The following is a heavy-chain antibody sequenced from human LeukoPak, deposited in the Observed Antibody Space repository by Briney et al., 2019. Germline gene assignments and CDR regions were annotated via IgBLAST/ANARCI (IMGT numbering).Heavy chain of an antibody. J-gene: IGHJ4*02. CDR2: MYHSGST. Sequence: SETLSLTCAVSGYSISSGYYWGWIRQPPGKGLEWIGSMYHSGSTSYNPFLKSRVTISVDTSKNQLSLKLSSVTAADTAVYYCARDRCSSTSCYYGVDYWGQGTLVTVSS. CDR1: GYSISSGYY. V-gene: IGHV4-38-2*02. D-gene: IGHD2-2*01. CDR3: ARDRCSSTSCYYGVDY.